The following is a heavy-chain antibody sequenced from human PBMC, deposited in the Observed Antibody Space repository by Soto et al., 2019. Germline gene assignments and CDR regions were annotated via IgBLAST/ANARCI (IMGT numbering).Heavy chain of an antibody. Sequence: GGSLRLSCAASGFTFSSYAMSWVRQAPGKGLEWVSAISGSGGSTYYADSVKGRFTISRDNSKNTLYLQMNSLRAEDTAVYYCAKGMYSGYDWDPYYFDYWGQGTLVTVSS. J-gene: IGHJ4*02. CDR2: ISGSGGST. CDR1: GFTFSSYA. CDR3: AKGMYSGYDWDPYYFDY. V-gene: IGHV3-23*01. D-gene: IGHD5-12*01.